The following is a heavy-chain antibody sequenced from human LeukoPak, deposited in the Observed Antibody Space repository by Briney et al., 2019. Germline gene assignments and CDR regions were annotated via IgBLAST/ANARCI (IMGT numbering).Heavy chain of an antibody. CDR2: IYYSGTT. CDR3: ARDPASGYSTKRYYFDS. CDR1: GGSISSHY. V-gene: IGHV4-59*11. J-gene: IGHJ4*02. Sequence: SETLSLTCTVSGGSISSHYWSWIRQHPGKGLEWIGYIYYSGTTYYNLSLKSRVTISVDTSKNQFSLKLTSVTAADTAVYFCARDPASGYSTKRYYFDSWGQGTLVTVSS. D-gene: IGHD5-12*01.